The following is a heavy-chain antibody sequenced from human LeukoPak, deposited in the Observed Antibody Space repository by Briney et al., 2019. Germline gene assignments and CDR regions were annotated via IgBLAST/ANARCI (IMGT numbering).Heavy chain of an antibody. CDR2: ISYDGSNK. V-gene: IGHV3-30*18. CDR1: GFTFSNYW. CDR3: AKDRCSSTSCHYYGMDV. D-gene: IGHD2-2*01. J-gene: IGHJ6*02. Sequence: GGSLRLSCAASGFTFSNYWVHWVRQAPGKGLEWVAVISYDGSNKYYADSVKGRFTISRDNSKNTLYLQMNSLRAEDTAVYYCAKDRCSSTSCHYYGMDVWGQGTTVTVSS.